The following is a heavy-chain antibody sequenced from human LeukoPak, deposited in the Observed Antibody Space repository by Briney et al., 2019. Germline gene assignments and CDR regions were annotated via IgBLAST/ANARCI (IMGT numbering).Heavy chain of an antibody. CDR2: INHSGST. Sequence: PSETLSLTCAVYGGSFSGYYWSWIRQPPGKGLEWIGEINHSGSTNYNPSLKSRVTISVDTSKNQFSLKLSSVTAADTAVYYCARGVSGFGELIRFDPWGQGTLVTVSS. V-gene: IGHV4-34*01. D-gene: IGHD3-10*01. CDR3: ARGVSGFGELIRFDP. CDR1: GGSFSGYY. J-gene: IGHJ5*02.